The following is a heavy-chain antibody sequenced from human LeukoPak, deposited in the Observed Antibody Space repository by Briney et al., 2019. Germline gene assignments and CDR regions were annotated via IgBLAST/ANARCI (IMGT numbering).Heavy chain of an antibody. J-gene: IGHJ6*03. CDR3: ARSYYDSSGYYPTRAYYYYYMDV. CDR1: GYTFTGYY. CDR2: INPNSGGT. D-gene: IGHD3-22*01. V-gene: IGHV1-2*02. Sequence: GASVKVSCKASGYTFTGYYMHWVRRAPGQGLEWMGWINPNSGGTNYAQKFQGRVTMTRDTSISTAYMELSRLRSDDTAVYYCARSYYDSSGYYPTRAYYYYYMDVWGKGTTVTISS.